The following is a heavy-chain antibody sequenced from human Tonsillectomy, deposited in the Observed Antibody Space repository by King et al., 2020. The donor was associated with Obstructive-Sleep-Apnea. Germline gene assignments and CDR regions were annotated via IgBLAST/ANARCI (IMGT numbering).Heavy chain of an antibody. CDR3: ARGFWVEWLLGYCDY. CDR2: INHSGST. Sequence: VQLQQWGAGLLKPSETLSLTCAVYGGSFSSYYWNWIRQPPGKGLEWIGEINHSGSTNYNPSLKSRVTISVDTSKNQFSLKLSSVTAADTAVYYWARGFWVEWLLGYCDYWGQGTLVTVSS. D-gene: IGHD3-3*01. J-gene: IGHJ4*02. V-gene: IGHV4-34*01. CDR1: GGSFSSYY.